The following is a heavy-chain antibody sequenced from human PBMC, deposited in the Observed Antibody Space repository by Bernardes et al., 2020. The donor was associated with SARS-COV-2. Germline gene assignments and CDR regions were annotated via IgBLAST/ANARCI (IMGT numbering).Heavy chain of an antibody. J-gene: IGHJ6*02. D-gene: IGHD2-21*02. Sequence: GGSLRLSCAASGFTFSSSWMHWVRQAPGKGLVWVSRIYTDGGLTTYADSVEGRFTISRDNAKNTVYLQMNSLRAEDTAVYYCARAPHCGAGDCYGHYYYGLDVWGQGATVTVSS. CDR3: ARAPHCGAGDCYGHYYYGLDV. CDR2: IYTDGGLT. V-gene: IGHV3-74*01. CDR1: GFTFSSSW.